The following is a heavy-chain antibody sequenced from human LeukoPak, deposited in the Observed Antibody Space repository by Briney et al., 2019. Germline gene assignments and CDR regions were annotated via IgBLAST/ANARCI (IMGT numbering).Heavy chain of an antibody. J-gene: IGHJ3*02. CDR2: ISYDGSNK. CDR1: GFTFSSYG. Sequence: GGSLRLSCAASGFTFSSYGMHWVRQAPGKGLEWVAVISYDGSNKYYADSVKGRFTISRDNAKNSLYLQMNSLRAEDTAVYYCARGLYDSSGYYYGAFDIWGQGTMVTVSS. CDR3: ARGLYDSSGYYYGAFDI. V-gene: IGHV3-30*03. D-gene: IGHD3-22*01.